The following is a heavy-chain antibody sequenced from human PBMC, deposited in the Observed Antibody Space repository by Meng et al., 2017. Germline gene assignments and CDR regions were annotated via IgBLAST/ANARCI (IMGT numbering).Heavy chain of an antibody. D-gene: IGHD4-23*01. CDR2: IYYSGST. CDR1: GGSISSGGYY. CDR3: ARDRGGGNDYFDY. V-gene: IGHV4-31*03. Sequence: VQPPESGPGLVKPSQTLSLTCTVSGGSISSGGYYWSWIRQHPGKGLEWIGYIYYSGSTYYNPSLKSRVTISVDTSKNQFSLKLSSVTAADTAVYYCARDRGGGNDYFDYWGQGTLVTVSS. J-gene: IGHJ4*02.